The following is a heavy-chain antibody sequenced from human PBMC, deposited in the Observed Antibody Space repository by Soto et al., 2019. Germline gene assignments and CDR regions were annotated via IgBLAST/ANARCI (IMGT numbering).Heavy chain of an antibody. J-gene: IGHJ2*01. D-gene: IGHD5-12*01. CDR1: GFTFSSYA. CDR2: ISYDGSNK. V-gene: IGHV3-30-3*01. CDR3: ARPRWRDGYNWGYFDL. Sequence: QVQLVESGGGVVQPGRSLRLSCAASGFTFSSYAMHWVRQAPGKGLEWVAVISYDGSNKYYADSVKSRFTISRDNSKNTLDLQMNSLIAEDTAVYYCARPRWRDGYNWGYFDLWGRGTLVTVSS.